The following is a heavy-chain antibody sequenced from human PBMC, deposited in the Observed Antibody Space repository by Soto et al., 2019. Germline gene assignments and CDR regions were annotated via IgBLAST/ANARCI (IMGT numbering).Heavy chain of an antibody. CDR3: ARESTGYYFAKPVRFWFDP. J-gene: IGHJ5*02. CDR1: GFTFSSYG. CDR2: IWYDGSNK. V-gene: IGHV3-33*01. Sequence: GGSLRLSCAASGFTFSSYGMHWVRQAPGKGLEWVAVIWYDGSNKYYADSVKGRFTISRDNSKNTLYLQMNSLRAEDTAVYYCARESTGYYFAKPVRFWFDPWGQGTLVTVSS. D-gene: IGHD1-26*01.